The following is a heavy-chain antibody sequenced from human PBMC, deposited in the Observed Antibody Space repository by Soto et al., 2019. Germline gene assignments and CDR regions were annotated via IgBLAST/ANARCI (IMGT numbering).Heavy chain of an antibody. CDR3: ARSPVVSSARTSL. Sequence: QVQLVESGGGVVQPGRSLRLSCAASGFTFSSYAMHWVRQAPGKGLEWVAVISYDGGNKYYADSVKGRFTISRDNSKNTLYLQMNSLRAEDTAVYYCARSPVVSSARTSLWGQGTMVTVSS. J-gene: IGHJ3*01. D-gene: IGHD2-15*01. CDR2: ISYDGGNK. V-gene: IGHV3-30-3*01. CDR1: GFTFSSYA.